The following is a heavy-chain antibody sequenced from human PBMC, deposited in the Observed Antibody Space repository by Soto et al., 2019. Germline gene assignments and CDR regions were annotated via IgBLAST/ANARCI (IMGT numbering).Heavy chain of an antibody. D-gene: IGHD6-19*01. CDR2: IWYDGSNK. V-gene: IGHV3-33*01. J-gene: IGHJ4*02. CDR3: ARAPEWLDQYYFDY. CDR1: GFTFSSYG. Sequence: QVQLVESGGGVVQPGRSPRLSCAASGFTFSSYGMHWVRQAPGKGLEWVAVIWYDGSNKYYADSVKGRFTISRDNSKNTLYLQMNSLRAEDTAVYYCARAPEWLDQYYFDYWGQGTLVTVSS.